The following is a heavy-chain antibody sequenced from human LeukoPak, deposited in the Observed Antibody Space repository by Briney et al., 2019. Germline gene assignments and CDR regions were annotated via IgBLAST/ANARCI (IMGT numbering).Heavy chain of an antibody. CDR2: INPNIGGT. CDR1: GYTFTGYY. J-gene: IGHJ4*02. V-gene: IGHV1-2*02. CDR3: ARAHSYSDSSGYFVY. Sequence: ASVNVSCKASGYTFTGYYMHWVRQAPGQGLEWIGWINPNIGGTNYAQKFQGRVTMTRDTSISTAYMELSRLRSDDTAVYYCARAHSYSDSSGYFVYWGQGPLVTVSS. D-gene: IGHD3-22*01.